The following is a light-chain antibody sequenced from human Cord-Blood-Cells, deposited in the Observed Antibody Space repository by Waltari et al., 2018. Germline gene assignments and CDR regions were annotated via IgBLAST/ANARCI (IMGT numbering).Light chain of an antibody. J-gene: IGLJ3*02. V-gene: IGLV2-23*01. CDR1: SSDVGSYNL. Sequence: QSALTQPASVSGSPGQSITISCTGTSSDVGSYNLSSWYQQHPGKAPKLMIYEGRKRPSGVSNRFSGSKSGNTASLTISGLQAEDEADYYCCSYAGSSTWVFGGGTKLTVL. CDR2: EGR. CDR3: CSYAGSSTWV.